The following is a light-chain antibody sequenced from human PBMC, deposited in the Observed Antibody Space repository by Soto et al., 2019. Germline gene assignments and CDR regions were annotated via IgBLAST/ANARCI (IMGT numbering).Light chain of an antibody. CDR3: QHYGQLKT. CDR2: GTS. V-gene: IGKV3-15*01. CDR1: QSVGSK. J-gene: IGKJ1*01. Sequence: EIVMTQSPATLSVSPGERATLSCRASQSVGSKLAWYQHKPGQAPRLLIYGTSTRATGIPARFSGSGSGTEFVTTTSRAQSEHYAEYYCQHYGQLKTFSQGTKVDIK.